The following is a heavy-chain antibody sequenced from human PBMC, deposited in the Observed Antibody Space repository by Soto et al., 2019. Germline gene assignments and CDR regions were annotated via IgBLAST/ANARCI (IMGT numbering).Heavy chain of an antibody. Sequence: AASVKVSCKASGYTFTSYGISWVRQAPGQGLEWMGWISAYNGNTNYAQKLQGRVTMTTDTSTSTAYMELRSLRSDDTAVYYCAREQGDYYDSSGYYYGYWGQGTLVTVSS. D-gene: IGHD3-22*01. CDR2: ISAYNGNT. CDR1: GYTFTSYG. V-gene: IGHV1-18*01. J-gene: IGHJ4*02. CDR3: AREQGDYYDSSGYYYGY.